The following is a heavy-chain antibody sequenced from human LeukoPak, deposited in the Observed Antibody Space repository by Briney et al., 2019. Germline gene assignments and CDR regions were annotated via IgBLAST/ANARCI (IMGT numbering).Heavy chain of an antibody. Sequence: GGSLRLSCAASGFTFSNSGMNWVRQAPGKGLEWVSTISGSGDSTYYADSVKGRFTISRDNSRNTLYLQMNSLRGEDTAVYYCAKDPAVRDKYYFDYWGQGTLVTVSS. D-gene: IGHD3-10*02. CDR3: AKDPAVRDKYYFDY. CDR1: GFTFSNSG. J-gene: IGHJ4*02. CDR2: ISGSGDST. V-gene: IGHV3-23*01.